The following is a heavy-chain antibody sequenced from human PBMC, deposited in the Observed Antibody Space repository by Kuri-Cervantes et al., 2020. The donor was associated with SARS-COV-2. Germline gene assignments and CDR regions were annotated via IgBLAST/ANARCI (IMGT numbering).Heavy chain of an antibody. J-gene: IGHJ3*02. D-gene: IGHD1-26*01. CDR1: GYSLTSYW. V-gene: IGHV5-51*01. CDR2: IYPGDSDT. CDR3: ARPRIVGATLSAFDI. Sequence: KVSCKGSGYSLTSYWIGWVRHTPGKGLEWMGIIYPGDSDTRYSPSFQGQVTISADKSISTAYLQRSSLKASDTAMYYCARPRIVGATLSAFDIWGQGTMVTVSS.